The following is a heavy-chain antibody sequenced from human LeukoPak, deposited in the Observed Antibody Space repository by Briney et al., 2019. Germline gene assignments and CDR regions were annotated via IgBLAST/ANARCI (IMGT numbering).Heavy chain of an antibody. CDR2: IYYSAST. CDR3: ARDGGYCSSTSCFFDP. CDR1: GGSISSGGYY. Sequence: MSSQTLSLTCTVSGGSISSGGYYWSRIRPHPGKGLEWVGYIYYSASTYYNPSLKSRVTISVDTSKNQFSLKLSSVTAADTAVYYCARDGGYCSSTSCFFDPWGQGTLVTVSS. J-gene: IGHJ5*02. V-gene: IGHV4-31*03. D-gene: IGHD2-2*01.